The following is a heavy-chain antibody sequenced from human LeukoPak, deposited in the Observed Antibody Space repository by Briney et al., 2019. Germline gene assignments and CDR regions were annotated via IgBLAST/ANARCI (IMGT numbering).Heavy chain of an antibody. CDR2: ISYDGSNK. J-gene: IGHJ5*02. V-gene: IGHV3-30-3*01. CDR1: GFTFSSYA. Sequence: PGGSLRLSCAASGFTFSSYAMHWVRQAPGKGLEWVAVISYDGSNKYYADSVKGRFTSSRDNSKNTLYLQMNSLRAEDTAVYYCARDLGEASYYYDSTPGGWFDPWGQGTLVTVSS. CDR3: ARDLGEASYYYDSTPGGWFDP. D-gene: IGHD3-22*01.